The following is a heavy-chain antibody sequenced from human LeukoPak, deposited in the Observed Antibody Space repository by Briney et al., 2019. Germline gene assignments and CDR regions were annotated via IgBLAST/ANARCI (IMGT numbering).Heavy chain of an antibody. CDR2: IYPGDSNT. Sequence: GESLKISCKCSGFDFTAYGIAWVRQMPGKSLEWMGNIYPGDSNTRCSPSFQGQVTMSADKSITTVYLQWSSLKASDTAMYYCARHYHGAWFDCWGQGTLVTVSS. J-gene: IGHJ4*02. CDR1: GFDFTAYG. CDR3: ARHYHGAWFDC. D-gene: IGHD3-16*02. V-gene: IGHV5-51*01.